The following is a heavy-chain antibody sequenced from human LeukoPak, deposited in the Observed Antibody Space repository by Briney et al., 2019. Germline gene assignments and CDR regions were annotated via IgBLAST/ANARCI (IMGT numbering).Heavy chain of an antibody. CDR1: GFTFSSYA. V-gene: IGHV3-23*01. Sequence: GGSLRLSCAASGFTFSSYAMSWVRQAPGKGLEWVSAISGSGGSTYYADSVKGRFTISRDNSKNTLYLQMNSLRAEDTAVYYCARVQYYDSSGSGCDAFDIWGQGTMVTVSS. CDR3: ARVQYYDSSGSGCDAFDI. CDR2: ISGSGGST. J-gene: IGHJ3*02. D-gene: IGHD3-22*01.